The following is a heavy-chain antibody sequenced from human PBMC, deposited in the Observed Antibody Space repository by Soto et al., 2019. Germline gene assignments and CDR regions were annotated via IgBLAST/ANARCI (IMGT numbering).Heavy chain of an antibody. J-gene: IGHJ6*02. CDR1: GFTFSNAW. CDR2: IKSKTDGGTT. V-gene: IGHV3-15*07. D-gene: IGHD6-19*01. CDR3: TSLVWQCLAAYMDV. Sequence: EVQLVESGGGLVKPGGSLRLSCAASGFTFSNAWMNWVRQAPGKGLEWVGRIKSKTDGGTTDYAAPVKGRFTISRDDSKNTLYLQMNSLKTEDTAVYYCTSLVWQCLAAYMDVWGQGTTVTVSS.